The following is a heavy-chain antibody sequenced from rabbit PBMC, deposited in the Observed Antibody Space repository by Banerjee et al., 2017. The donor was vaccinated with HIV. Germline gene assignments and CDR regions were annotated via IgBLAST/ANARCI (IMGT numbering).Heavy chain of an antibody. CDR2: IYNGDGST. CDR3: ARVTYSYPDYLLTFNL. J-gene: IGHJ4*01. Sequence: QSLEESGGDLVKPGASLTLTCKASGFDLSSYLYMCWVRQAPGKGPEWIACIYNGDGSTYYASWAKGRFTISKTSSTTVTLQMTSLTAADTATYFCARVTYSYPDYLLTFNLWGPGTLVTVS. CDR1: GFDLSSYLY. D-gene: IGHD7-1*01. V-gene: IGHV1S40*01.